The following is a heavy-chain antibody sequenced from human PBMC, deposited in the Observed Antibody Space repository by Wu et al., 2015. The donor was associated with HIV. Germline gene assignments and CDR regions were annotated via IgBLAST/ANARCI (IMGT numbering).Heavy chain of an antibody. CDR1: GGTFSSYA. Sequence: QVQLVQSGAEVKKPGSSVKVSCKASGGTFSSYAISWVRQAPGQGLEWMGGIIPIFGTANYAQKFQGRVTITADESTSTAYMELSSLRSEDTAVYYCARGERYYYDSSGYYSYFDYVGPGNPGHRLL. CDR3: ARGERYYYDSSGYYSYFDY. D-gene: IGHD3-22*01. J-gene: IGHJ4*02. CDR2: IIPIFGTA. V-gene: IGHV1-69*13.